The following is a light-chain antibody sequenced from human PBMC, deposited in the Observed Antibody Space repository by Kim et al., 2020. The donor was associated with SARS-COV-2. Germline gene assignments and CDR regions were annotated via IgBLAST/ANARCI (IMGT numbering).Light chain of an antibody. V-gene: IGKV1-5*01. CDR3: QQYNSWWT. CDR1: QSISSW. Sequence: SESEGESVTITCRASQSISSWLAWYQQKPGKAPNLLIYDASSLESGVPSRFSGSGSGTEFTLTINGLRPDDFATYYCQQYNSWWTFGQGTKVDIK. J-gene: IGKJ1*01. CDR2: DAS.